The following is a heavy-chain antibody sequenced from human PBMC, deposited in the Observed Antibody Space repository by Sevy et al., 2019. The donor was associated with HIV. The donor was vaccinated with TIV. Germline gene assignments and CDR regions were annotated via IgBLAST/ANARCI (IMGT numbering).Heavy chain of an antibody. CDR3: VREVGGSGSK. J-gene: IGHJ4*02. CDR1: GYTFPAFS. Sequence: GGSLRLSCTASGYTFPAFSFNWVRQAPGKGLEWLSYISTGTDHIYYADSVRGRFTISRDNAKNSVWLEMNSLRVEDTAMYYCVREVGGSGSKWGQGTLVTVSS. CDR2: ISTGTDHI. D-gene: IGHD3-10*01. V-gene: IGHV3-21*05.